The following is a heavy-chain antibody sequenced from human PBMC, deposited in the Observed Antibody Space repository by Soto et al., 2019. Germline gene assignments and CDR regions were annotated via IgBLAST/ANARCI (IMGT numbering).Heavy chain of an antibody. Sequence: QVQLVQSGAEVKKPGASVKVSCKASGYTFTSYGISWVRQAPGQGLEWMGWISAYNGNTNYAQKLQGRVTMTTDTTTSTAYMELRSLRSDDTAVYYCAMGRSWYLEHVTPYFDYWGQGTLVTVSS. J-gene: IGHJ4*02. D-gene: IGHD6-13*01. CDR3: AMGRSWYLEHVTPYFDY. V-gene: IGHV1-18*01. CDR2: ISAYNGNT. CDR1: GYTFTSYG.